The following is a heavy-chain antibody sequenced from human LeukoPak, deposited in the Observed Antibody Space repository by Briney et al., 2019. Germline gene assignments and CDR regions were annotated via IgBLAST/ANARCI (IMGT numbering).Heavy chain of an antibody. V-gene: IGHV1-2*02. Sequence: GASVKVSFKASGYTFSGHFMHWVRQAPGQGLEWMGWINPNSGGTNYAQKFQGRVTMTRDTSISTAYMELSRLRSDDTAVYYCARVLSYYGSGSPNWFDPWGQGTLVTVSS. D-gene: IGHD3-10*01. CDR3: ARVLSYYGSGSPNWFDP. CDR1: GYTFSGHF. CDR2: INPNSGGT. J-gene: IGHJ5*02.